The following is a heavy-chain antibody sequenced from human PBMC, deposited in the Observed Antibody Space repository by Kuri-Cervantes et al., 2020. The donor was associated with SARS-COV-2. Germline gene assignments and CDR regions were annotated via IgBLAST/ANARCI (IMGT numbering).Heavy chain of an antibody. V-gene: IGHV3-66*02. Sequence: GGSLRLSCAVSGFTVSRNYMSWVRQAPGKGLEWVSVIYSGGSTYYADSVKGRFTISRDNSKDTLYLQMNSLRVEDTAVYYCAGEKEPLTWGQGTLVTVSS. CDR2: IYSGGST. CDR1: GFTVSRNY. D-gene: IGHD1-14*01. J-gene: IGHJ4*02. CDR3: AGEKEPLT.